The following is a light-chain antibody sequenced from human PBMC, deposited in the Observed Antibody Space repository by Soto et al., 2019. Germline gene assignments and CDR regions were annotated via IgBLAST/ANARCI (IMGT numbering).Light chain of an antibody. J-gene: IGKJ5*01. Sequence: EIVLTQSPATLSVSPGERATLSCRASQSVNQKLGWYQQKPGQAPRLLIYVASSRVLGIPDRFSGSGSGTDFTLTISRLEPEDFAVYYCHHYGSSPLTFGQGTRLEIK. CDR2: VAS. CDR1: QSVNQK. V-gene: IGKV3-20*01. CDR3: HHYGSSPLT.